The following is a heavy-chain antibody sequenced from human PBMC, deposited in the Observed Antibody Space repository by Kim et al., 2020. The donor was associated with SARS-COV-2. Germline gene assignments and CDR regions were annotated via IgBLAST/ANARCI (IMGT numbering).Heavy chain of an antibody. CDR3: ARGGIVVVVAAHDAFDI. V-gene: IGHV1-18*01. J-gene: IGHJ3*02. Sequence: ASVKVSCKASGYTFTSYGISWVRQAPGQGLEWMGWISAYNGNTKYAQKLHGRVTMTTDTSTNTAYMELRSLRSDDTAVYYCARGGIVVVVAAHDAFDIWGQGTMVTVSS. CDR1: GYTFTSYG. D-gene: IGHD2-15*01. CDR2: ISAYNGNT.